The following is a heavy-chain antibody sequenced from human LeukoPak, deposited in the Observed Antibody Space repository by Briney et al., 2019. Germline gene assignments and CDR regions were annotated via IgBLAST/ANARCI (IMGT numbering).Heavy chain of an antibody. J-gene: IGHJ4*02. Sequence: GASVKVSCKASGGTFSSYAISWVRQAPGQGLEWMGGIIPIFGTANYAQKFQGRVTITADESTSTAYMELSSLRSEDTAVYYCARGRGPTGLSYPIDYWGQGTLVTVSS. D-gene: IGHD1-26*01. V-gene: IGHV1-69*13. CDR2: IIPIFGTA. CDR1: GGTFSSYA. CDR3: ARGRGPTGLSYPIDY.